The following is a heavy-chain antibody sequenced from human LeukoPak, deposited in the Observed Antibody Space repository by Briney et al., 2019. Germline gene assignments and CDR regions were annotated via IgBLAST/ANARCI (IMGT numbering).Heavy chain of an antibody. CDR3: ARDFTGSGWERLDY. V-gene: IGHV1-18*01. CDR2: ISAYNGNT. CDR1: GYTFTSYG. D-gene: IGHD6-19*01. Sequence: GASVKVSCKASGYTFTSYGISWVRQAPGQGLEWMGWISAYNGNTNYAQKLQGRVTMTTDTSTGTAYMELRSLRSDDTAVYYCARDFTGSGWERLDYWGQGTLVTVSS. J-gene: IGHJ4*02.